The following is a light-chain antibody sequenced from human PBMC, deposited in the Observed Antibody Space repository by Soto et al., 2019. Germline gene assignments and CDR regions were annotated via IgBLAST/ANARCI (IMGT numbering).Light chain of an antibody. Sequence: DIQMTQSPSSLSASVGDRVTITCRASQGIRNFLAWYQQKPGKVPKLLISATSTLESGVPSRFSGSGSATDFTLTITSLQPEDVATYYCQKYSSVITFGQGTRLEIK. CDR1: QGIRNF. J-gene: IGKJ5*01. V-gene: IGKV1-27*01. CDR2: ATS. CDR3: QKYSSVIT.